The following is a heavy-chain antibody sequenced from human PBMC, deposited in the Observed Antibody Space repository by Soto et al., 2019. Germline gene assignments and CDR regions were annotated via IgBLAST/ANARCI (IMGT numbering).Heavy chain of an antibody. J-gene: IGHJ6*02. V-gene: IGHV5-10-1*01. CDR3: ASSTTMVRAHGMDV. CDR1: GYSFTSYW. CDR2: IDPSDSYT. Sequence: PGESLKISCKGSGYSFTSYWISWVRQMPGKGLEWMVRIDPSDSYTNYSPSFQGHVTISADKSISTAYLQWSSLKASDTAMYYCASSTTMVRAHGMDVWGQGTTVTVSS. D-gene: IGHD3-10*01.